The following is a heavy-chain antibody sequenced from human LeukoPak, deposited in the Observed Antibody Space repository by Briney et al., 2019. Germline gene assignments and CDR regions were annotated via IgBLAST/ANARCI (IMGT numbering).Heavy chain of an antibody. V-gene: IGHV4-34*01. CDR2: INHSGST. J-gene: IGHJ4*02. Sequence: SETLSLTCAVYGGSFSGYYWSWIRQPPGKGLEWIGEINHSGSTNYNPSLKSRVSISVDTSKNQFSLKLSSVTAADTAVYYCARHHRGSSSWYYFDYWGQGTLVTVSS. D-gene: IGHD6-13*01. CDR1: GGSFSGYY. CDR3: ARHHRGSSSWYYFDY.